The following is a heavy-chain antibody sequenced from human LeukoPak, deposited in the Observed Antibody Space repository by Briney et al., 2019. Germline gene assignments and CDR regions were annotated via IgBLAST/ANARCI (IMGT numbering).Heavy chain of an antibody. J-gene: IGHJ3*02. Sequence: QSGGSLRLSCAASGFTFSSYAMSWVRQAPGKGLEWVSAISGSGGSTYYADSVKGRFTISRDNSKNTLYLQMNSLGAEDTAVYYCARGPRATFDAFDIWGQGTMVTVSS. V-gene: IGHV3-23*01. D-gene: IGHD3-10*01. CDR3: ARGPRATFDAFDI. CDR2: ISGSGGST. CDR1: GFTFSSYA.